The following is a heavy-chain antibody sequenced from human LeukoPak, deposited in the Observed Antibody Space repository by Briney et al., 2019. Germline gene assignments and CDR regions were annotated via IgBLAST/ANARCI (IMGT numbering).Heavy chain of an antibody. D-gene: IGHD2/OR15-2a*01. V-gene: IGHV1-2*02. Sequence: ASVTVSCMASGYTFTGYYMHWVRQAPGQGLEWMGWINPNSGGANYAQKFQGRVTMTRDTSISTAYMELSRLRSDDTAVYYCARSTVLGRDFDYWGQGTLVTVSS. CDR3: ARSTVLGRDFDY. J-gene: IGHJ4*02. CDR2: INPNSGGA. CDR1: GYTFTGYY.